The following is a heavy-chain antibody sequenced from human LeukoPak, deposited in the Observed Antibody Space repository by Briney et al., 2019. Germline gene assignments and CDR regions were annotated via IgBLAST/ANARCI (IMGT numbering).Heavy chain of an antibody. D-gene: IGHD1-26*01. Sequence: GGSLRLSCAASGFTFSSYSMNWVRQAPGKGLEWVSHITASGTAMFYADSVKGRFTISRDNAKNSLYLQMNSLRDEDTAVYYCASSESYRFDYWGQGTLVTVSS. V-gene: IGHV3-48*02. CDR3: ASSESYRFDY. J-gene: IGHJ4*02. CDR2: ITASGTAM. CDR1: GFTFSSYS.